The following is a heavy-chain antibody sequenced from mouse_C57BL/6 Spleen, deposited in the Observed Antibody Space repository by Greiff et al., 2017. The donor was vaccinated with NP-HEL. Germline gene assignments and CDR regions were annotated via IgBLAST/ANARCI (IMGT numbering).Heavy chain of an antibody. CDR1: GYTFTSYW. CDR3: ARVVENYYDY. CDR2: IDPSDSET. D-gene: IGHD1-1*01. V-gene: IGHV1-52*01. J-gene: IGHJ2*01. Sequence: QVQLQQPGAELARPGSSVKLSCKASGYTFTSYWMHWVKQRPIHGLEWIGNIDPSDSETHYNQKFKDKATLTVDKSSSTAYMQRSSLTSEDSAVYCCARVVENYYDYWGQGTTLTVSS.